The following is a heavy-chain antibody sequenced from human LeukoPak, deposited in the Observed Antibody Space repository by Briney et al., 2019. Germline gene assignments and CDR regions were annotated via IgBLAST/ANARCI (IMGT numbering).Heavy chain of an antibody. Sequence: GGSLRLSCAASGFTFSDYSMNWFRQAPGKGLEWVSYISDSSSAIYYADSMKGRFTISRDNAKNSLYLQMNSLRAEGTAVYYCARDQKGLGRDYWGQGTLVTVSS. J-gene: IGHJ4*02. CDR1: GFTFSDYS. CDR3: ARDQKGLGRDY. CDR2: ISDSSSAI. V-gene: IGHV3-48*04. D-gene: IGHD3-16*01.